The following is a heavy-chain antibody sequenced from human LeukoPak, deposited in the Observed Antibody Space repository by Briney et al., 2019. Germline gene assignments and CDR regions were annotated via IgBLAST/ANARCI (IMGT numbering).Heavy chain of an antibody. CDR3: ARNIVVVVAATETDAFDI. CDR2: ISGSGDRT. CDR1: GFSFDDYG. J-gene: IGHJ3*02. V-gene: IGHV3-23*01. Sequence: GPLRLSCAATGFSFDDYGMSWVRQAPGKGLEGVSAISGSGDRTYYADSVKGRFTISRDNSKNTLSLQMNSLRAEDTAVYYCARNIVVVVAATETDAFDIWGQGTMVTVSS. D-gene: IGHD2-15*01.